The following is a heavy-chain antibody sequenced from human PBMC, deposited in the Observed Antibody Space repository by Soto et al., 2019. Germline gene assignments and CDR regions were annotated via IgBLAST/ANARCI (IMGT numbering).Heavy chain of an antibody. CDR1: GFTFSSYS. J-gene: IGHJ4*02. V-gene: IGHV3-48*04. D-gene: IGHD1-26*01. Sequence: GGSLRLSCAASGFTFSSYSMNWVRQAPGKGLEWVSYISRSSSTIYYADSVKGRFTISRDNAKNSLYLQMNSLRAEDTAVYYCARDDIVGATGDLDYWGQGTLVTVPS. CDR3: ARDDIVGATGDLDY. CDR2: ISRSSSTI.